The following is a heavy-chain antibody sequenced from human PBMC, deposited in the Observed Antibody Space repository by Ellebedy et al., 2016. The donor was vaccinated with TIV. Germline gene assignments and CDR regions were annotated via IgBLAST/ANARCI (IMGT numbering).Heavy chain of an antibody. D-gene: IGHD3-9*01. V-gene: IGHV3-21*04. J-gene: IGHJ4*02. CDR2: ISSSSSYI. Sequence: GGSLRLXXAASGFTFSSYSMNWVRQAPGKGLEWVSSISSSSSYIYYADSVKGRFTISRDNSKNTLYLQMNSLRAEDTAVYYCAKEGRYFDWLSHFDYWGQGTLVTVSS. CDR3: AKEGRYFDWLSHFDY. CDR1: GFTFSSYS.